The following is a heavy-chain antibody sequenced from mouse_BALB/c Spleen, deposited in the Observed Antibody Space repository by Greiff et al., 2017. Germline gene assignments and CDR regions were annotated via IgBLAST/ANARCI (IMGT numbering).Heavy chain of an antibody. CDR2: ISSGGGST. CDR3: ARYYAPYYFDY. CDR1: GFAFSSYD. Sequence: EVKLVESGGGLVKPGGSLKLSCAASGFAFSSYDMSWVRQTPEKRLEWVAYISSGGGSTYDPDTVKGRFTISRDNAKNTLYLQMSSLKSEDTAMYYCARYYAPYYFDYWGQGTTLTVSS. J-gene: IGHJ2*01. D-gene: IGHD1-1*01. V-gene: IGHV5-12-1*01.